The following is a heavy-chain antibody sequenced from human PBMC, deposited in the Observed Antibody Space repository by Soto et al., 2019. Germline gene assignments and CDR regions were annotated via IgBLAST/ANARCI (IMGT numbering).Heavy chain of an antibody. D-gene: IGHD6-6*01. CDR2: IYHSGST. CDR3: DREHSSSSPWFDP. J-gene: IGHJ5*02. V-gene: IGHV4-30-2*01. Sequence: QLQLQESGSGLVKPSQTLSLTCAVSGGSISSGGYSWSWIRQPPGKGLEWIGYIYHSGSTYYNPSLKRRVTISVDRAKNQVSLKLSSVTAADTAVYYCDREHSSSSPWFDPWGQGTLVTVSS. CDR1: GGSISSGGYS.